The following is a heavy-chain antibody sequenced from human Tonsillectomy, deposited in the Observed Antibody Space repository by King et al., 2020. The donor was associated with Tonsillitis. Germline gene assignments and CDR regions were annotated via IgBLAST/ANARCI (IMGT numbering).Heavy chain of an antibody. CDR1: GFTFSSYG. D-gene: IGHD2-15*01. Sequence: VRLVESGGGVVQPGRSLRLSCAASGFTFSSYGMHWVRQAPGKGLEWVAVISYDGSNKYYADSVKGRFTISRDNSKNTLYLQMNSLRAEDTAVYYCAKGIWKLPRYTLLNEAFDMWGQGTMVTVSS. J-gene: IGHJ3*02. CDR2: ISYDGSNK. CDR3: AKGIWKLPRYTLLNEAFDM. V-gene: IGHV3-30*18.